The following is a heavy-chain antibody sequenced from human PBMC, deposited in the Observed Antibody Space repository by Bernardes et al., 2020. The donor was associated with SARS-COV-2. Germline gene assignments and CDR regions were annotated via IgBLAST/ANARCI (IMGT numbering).Heavy chain of an antibody. J-gene: IGHJ4*02. CDR1: GGSISSSSYY. D-gene: IGHD1-1*01. Sequence: SETLSLTCTVSGGSISSSSYYWGWIRQPPGKGLEWIGSIYYSGRTYYNPSLKSRVTISVYTSKNQLSLKLSSVTAAETAVYYCARHFTGTATSFDYWGQGTLVTVSS. V-gene: IGHV4-39*01. CDR2: IYYSGRT. CDR3: ARHFTGTATSFDY.